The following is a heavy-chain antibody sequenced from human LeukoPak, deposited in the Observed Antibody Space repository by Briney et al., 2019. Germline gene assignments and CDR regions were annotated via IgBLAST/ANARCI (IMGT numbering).Heavy chain of an antibody. CDR3: ARNVRLGSGELSFAPFKNWFDP. CDR1: GGSFSGYY. J-gene: IGHJ5*02. CDR2: INHSGST. Sequence: SETPSLTCAVYGGSFSGYYWSWIRQPPGKGLEWIGEINHSGSTNYNPSLKSRVTISVDTSKNQFSLQLNSVTPEDTAVYYCARNVRLGSGELSFAPFKNWFDPWGQGTLVTVSS. D-gene: IGHD3-16*02. V-gene: IGHV4-34*01.